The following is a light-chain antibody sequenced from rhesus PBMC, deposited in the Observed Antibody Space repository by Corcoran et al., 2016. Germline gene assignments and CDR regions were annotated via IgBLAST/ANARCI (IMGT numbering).Light chain of an antibody. Sequence: DIQMTQSPSSLSASVGDKVTIPCRASQGISSWLAWYQQKQGKAPKLLIYKAPGLQSGVPSRFSGSGSGTDFTLTISSLQPKDFASYYGLQYSTGPNSFGQGTKVEIK. V-gene: IGKV1-22*01. CDR3: LQYSTGPNS. J-gene: IGKJ2*01. CDR1: QGISSW. CDR2: KAP.